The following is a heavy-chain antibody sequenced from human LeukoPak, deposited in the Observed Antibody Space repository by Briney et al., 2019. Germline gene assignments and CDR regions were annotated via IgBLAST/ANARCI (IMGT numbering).Heavy chain of an antibody. CDR2: WSDGGST. D-gene: IGHD2-8*01. J-gene: IGHJ5*02. CDR3: AAMYTSSHS. V-gene: IGHV4-39*07. CDR1: GGSISGSRYY. Sequence: SETLSLTCTVSGGSISGSRYYWGWIRQTPGKGLEWIASWSDGGSTYYNASLRSRLIISVDTSKNQFSLKVISVTAADTAVYYCAAMYTSSHSWGQGTLVTVSS.